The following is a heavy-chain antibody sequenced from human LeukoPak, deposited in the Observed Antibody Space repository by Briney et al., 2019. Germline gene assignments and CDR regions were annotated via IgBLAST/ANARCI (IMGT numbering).Heavy chain of an antibody. D-gene: IGHD1-26*01. CDR3: ARYQDIVGAPCFDY. J-gene: IGHJ4*02. CDR1: GFTFSSYA. Sequence: GGSLRLSCAASGFTFSSYAMHWFRQAPAKGLEWVAVISYDGSNKYYADSVKGRFTISRDNSKNTLYLQMNSLRAEDTAVYYCARYQDIVGAPCFDYWGQGTLVTVSS. CDR2: ISYDGSNK. V-gene: IGHV3-30-3*01.